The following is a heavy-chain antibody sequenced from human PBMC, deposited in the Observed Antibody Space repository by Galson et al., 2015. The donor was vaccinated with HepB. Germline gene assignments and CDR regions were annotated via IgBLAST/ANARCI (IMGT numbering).Heavy chain of an antibody. Sequence: ETLSLTCTVSGGSISSYYWSWIRQPPGKGLEWIGYIYYSGSTNYNPSLKSRVTISVDTSKNQFSLKLSSVTAADTAVYYCARGWGLYCGGDCYSDAFDIWGQGTMVTVSS. CDR3: ARGWGLYCGGDCYSDAFDI. CDR2: IYYSGST. D-gene: IGHD2-21*02. J-gene: IGHJ3*02. CDR1: GGSISSYY. V-gene: IGHV4-59*01.